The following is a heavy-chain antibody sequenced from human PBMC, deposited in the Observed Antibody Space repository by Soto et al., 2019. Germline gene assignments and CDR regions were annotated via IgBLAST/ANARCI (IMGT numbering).Heavy chain of an antibody. D-gene: IGHD6-13*01. V-gene: IGHV1-46*01. CDR3: ARGYSSSWSDYGMDV. CDR1: GYTFTSYY. Sequence: ASVKVSCKASGYTFTSYYMHWVRQAPGQGLEWMGIINPSGGSTSYAQKFQGRVTMTRDTSTSTVYMELSNLRSEDTAVYYCARGYSSSWSDYGMDVWGQGTTVTVSS. J-gene: IGHJ6*02. CDR2: INPSGGST.